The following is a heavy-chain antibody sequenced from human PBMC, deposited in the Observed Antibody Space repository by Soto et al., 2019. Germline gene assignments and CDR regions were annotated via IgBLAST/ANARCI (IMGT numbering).Heavy chain of an antibody. V-gene: IGHV3-30-3*01. CDR3: ARDRIGTSDY. Sequence: QVQLLESGGGVVQPGNSVRISCAASGFTFSSYAMHWVRQAPGKGLEWVSIISSDGNNKYYGDSVKGRFTISRDNSKNTLSLQMNSLRVADTAVYYCARDRIGTSDYWGQGTRVAVSS. D-gene: IGHD1-1*01. J-gene: IGHJ4*02. CDR2: ISSDGNNK. CDR1: GFTFSSYA.